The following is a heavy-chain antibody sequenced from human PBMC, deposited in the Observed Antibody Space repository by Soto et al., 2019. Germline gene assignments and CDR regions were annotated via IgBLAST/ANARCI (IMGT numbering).Heavy chain of an antibody. V-gene: IGHV4-39*01. D-gene: IGHD6-13*01. CDR3: ARHPRAAAGTTEFDY. J-gene: IGHJ4*02. CDR1: GGSISSSSYY. Sequence: SETLSLTCTVSGGSISSSSYYWGWIRQPPGKGLEWIGSIYYSGSTYYNPSLKSRVTISVDTSKNQFSLKLSSVPAADTAVYYCARHPRAAAGTTEFDYWGQGTLVTVSS. CDR2: IYYSGST.